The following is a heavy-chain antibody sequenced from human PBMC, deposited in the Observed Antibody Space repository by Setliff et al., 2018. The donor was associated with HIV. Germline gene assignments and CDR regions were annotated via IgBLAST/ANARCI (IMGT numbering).Heavy chain of an antibody. D-gene: IGHD6-13*01. Sequence: SETLSLTCSVSGGSISSGTYYWTWIRQAPGKGLEWIGEINHRGSTIYNPSLKSRVTILVDTSKNECSLKLASVTAADTAVYYCASFLFTSSWYGLEYWGRGTLVTVSS. CDR1: GGSISSGTYY. CDR2: INHRGST. CDR3: ASFLFTSSWYGLEY. V-gene: IGHV4-30-4*01. J-gene: IGHJ4*02.